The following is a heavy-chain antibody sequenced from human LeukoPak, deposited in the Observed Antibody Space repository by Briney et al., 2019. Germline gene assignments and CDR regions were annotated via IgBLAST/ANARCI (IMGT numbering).Heavy chain of an antibody. D-gene: IGHD2-2*01. CDR3: TRVAPADPFYYYYYYMDV. J-gene: IGHJ6*03. Sequence: GGSLRLSCAASGFTFSSYEMSWFRQAPGKGLEWVGFIRSKAYGGTTEYAASVKGRFTISRDDSKSIAYLQMNSLKTEDTAVYYCTRVAPADPFYYYYYYMDVWGKGTTVTVSS. V-gene: IGHV3-49*03. CDR2: IRSKAYGGTT. CDR1: GFTFSSYE.